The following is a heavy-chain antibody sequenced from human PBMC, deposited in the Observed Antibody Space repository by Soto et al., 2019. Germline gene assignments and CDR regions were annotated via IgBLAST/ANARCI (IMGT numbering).Heavy chain of an antibody. CDR3: ARESCSGGTCYSDY. CDR2: ISAYNGNT. D-gene: IGHD2-15*01. V-gene: IGHV1-18*04. J-gene: IGHJ4*02. CDR1: GYTFNSYG. Sequence: QVQLVQSGAEVKKPGASVKVSCKASGYTFNSYGFSWVRQAPGQGREWMGWISAYNGNTNYAQKAQGRVTMTTDTSTSTAYMELRSLRSDDTAVYYCARESCSGGTCYSDYWGQGTLVTVSS.